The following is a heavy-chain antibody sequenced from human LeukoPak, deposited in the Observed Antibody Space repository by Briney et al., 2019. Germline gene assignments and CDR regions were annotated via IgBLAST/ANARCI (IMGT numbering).Heavy chain of an antibody. Sequence: ASVKVSCKASGGTFSSYAISWVRQAPGQGLEWMGGIIPIFGTANYAQKFQGRVTITADESTSTAYMELSSLRSEDTAVYYCARDSLGNPPRYFDLWGRGTLVTVSS. J-gene: IGHJ2*01. CDR2: IIPIFGTA. CDR3: ARDSLGNPPRYFDL. D-gene: IGHD7-27*01. CDR1: GGTFSSYA. V-gene: IGHV1-69*13.